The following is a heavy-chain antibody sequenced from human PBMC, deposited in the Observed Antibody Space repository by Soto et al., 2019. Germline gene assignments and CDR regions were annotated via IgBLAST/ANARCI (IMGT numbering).Heavy chain of an antibody. V-gene: IGHV3-33*03. D-gene: IGHD3-10*01. J-gene: IGHJ4*02. CDR3: ASYDGGGHYYY. Sequence: QVQLVASGGGVVQPGRSLRLSCATSGFSFSSSGLHWVRQAPGKGLEGVAVLWSDEVTQDYADYVEGRFTISRENAKNTLNLQMNRRSAEAAAVSFCASYDGGGHYYYWGQGTLVTVSS. CDR2: LWSDEVTQ. CDR1: GFSFSSSG.